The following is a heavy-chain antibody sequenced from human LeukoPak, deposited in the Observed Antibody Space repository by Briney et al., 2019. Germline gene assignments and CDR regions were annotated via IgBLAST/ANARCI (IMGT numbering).Heavy chain of an antibody. CDR3: ARSVDTAMIFDH. CDR1: GYIFTTYG. J-gene: IGHJ4*02. V-gene: IGHV1-18*01. D-gene: IGHD5-18*01. CDR2: ISPYDGNT. Sequence: ASVKVSCKASGYIFTTYGFSWVRQAPGQGLEWMGWISPYDGNTKYAQKFQGRVTLTTDTSTSTASMELRSLRSDDTAVYYCARSVDTAMIFDHWGREPWSPSPQ.